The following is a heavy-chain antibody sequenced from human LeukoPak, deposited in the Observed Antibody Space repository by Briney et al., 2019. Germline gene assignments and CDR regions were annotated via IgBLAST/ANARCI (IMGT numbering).Heavy chain of an antibody. CDR1: GGTFSSYA. Sequence: GASVKVSCKASGGTFSSYAISWVRQAPGQGLEWMGGIIPIFGTANYAQKFQGRVTITADKSTSTAYMELSSLRSEDTAVYYCARESSTTVVTDAFDIWGQGTMVTVSS. V-gene: IGHV1-69*06. CDR3: ARESSTTVVTDAFDI. J-gene: IGHJ3*02. D-gene: IGHD4-23*01. CDR2: IIPIFGTA.